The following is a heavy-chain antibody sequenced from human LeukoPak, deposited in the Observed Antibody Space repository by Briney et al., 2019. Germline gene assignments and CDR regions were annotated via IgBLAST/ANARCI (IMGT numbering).Heavy chain of an antibody. J-gene: IGHJ1*01. CDR1: GFTFSSYG. V-gene: IGHV3-30*03. CDR3: ARSEQWLAWNY. CDR2: ISYDGSNK. D-gene: IGHD6-19*01. Sequence: GGSLRLSCAASGFTFSSYGMHWVRQAPGKGLEWVAVISYDGSNKYYADSVKGRFTISRDNSKNTLYLQMNSLRSDDMAMYYCARSEQWLAWNYWGQGTLVTVSS.